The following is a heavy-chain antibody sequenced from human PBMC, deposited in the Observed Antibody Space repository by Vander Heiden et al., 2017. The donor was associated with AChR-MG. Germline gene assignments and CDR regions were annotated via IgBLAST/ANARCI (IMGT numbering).Heavy chain of an antibody. J-gene: IGHJ4*02. CDR3: AKAQDYDIWTGPLATFDY. Sequence: EVQLLESGGGLVQPGGSLRLSCAAAGFTFSSYAMSWVRPAPGQGLEWVSAISGSGGSTSYADSVKGRFTISRDNSKNTLYLQMNSLRAEDTAVYYCAKAQDYDIWTGPLATFDYWGQGTLVTVSS. CDR1: GFTFSSYA. CDR2: ISGSGGST. D-gene: IGHD3-9*01. V-gene: IGHV3-23*01.